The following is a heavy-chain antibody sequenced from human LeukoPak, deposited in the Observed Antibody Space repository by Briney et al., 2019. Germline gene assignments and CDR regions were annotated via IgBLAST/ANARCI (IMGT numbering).Heavy chain of an antibody. CDR3: SRSLDY. J-gene: IGHJ4*02. Sequence: GGSLRLSCAASGFIFSNYWMHWVRQAPGKGLVWVSRIKSDGSSAIYADSVKGRFTISRDNAKNSLYLQMNKLRAEDTAVYYCSRSLDYWGQGALVTVSS. CDR2: IKSDGSSA. CDR1: GFIFSNYW. V-gene: IGHV3-74*01.